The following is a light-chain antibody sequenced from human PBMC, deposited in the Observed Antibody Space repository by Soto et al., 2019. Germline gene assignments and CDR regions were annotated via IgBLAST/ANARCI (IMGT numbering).Light chain of an antibody. Sequence: QSALTQPASLSGSPGQSITISCTGTSSGIGAYDYVSWFQQHPGKAPKLMISEVNNRPSGVSNRFSGSKSGNTASLTISGLQAEDEADYYCCSYAGSYPFVFGTGTKVTVL. J-gene: IGLJ1*01. CDR2: EVN. CDR1: SSGIGAYDY. V-gene: IGLV2-14*01. CDR3: CSYAGSYPFV.